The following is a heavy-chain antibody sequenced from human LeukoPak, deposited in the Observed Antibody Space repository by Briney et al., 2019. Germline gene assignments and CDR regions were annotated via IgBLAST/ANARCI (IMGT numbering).Heavy chain of an antibody. J-gene: IGHJ4*02. D-gene: IGHD4-23*01. CDR3: ARVGVDYSGNVIKYFYDY. CDR1: GDSISSYQ. V-gene: IGHV4-59*01. CDR2: VYYSGSA. Sequence: SETLSLTCTVSGDSISSYQWSWIRQPPGKELEWIGNVYYSGSANYNPSLKSRVIISVDTSKNLFSLKLSPVTAADTAVYYCARVGVDYSGNVIKYFYDYWGPGTLVTVSS.